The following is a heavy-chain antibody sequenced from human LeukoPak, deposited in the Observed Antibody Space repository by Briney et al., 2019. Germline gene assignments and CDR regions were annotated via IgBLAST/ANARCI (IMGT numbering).Heavy chain of an antibody. CDR3: AIDSARKSIVGSTTRGVNDY. V-gene: IGHV3-21*01. CDR1: GFSFISYS. Sequence: PGGSLRLSCAASGFSFISYSMNWVRQAPGKGLEWVSSVSSSSDYIYHADSVKGRFTISRDNPKKSLYLQMNSLRAEDTAVYYCAIDSARKSIVGSTTRGVNDYWGQGTLVPVSS. D-gene: IGHD1-26*01. J-gene: IGHJ4*02. CDR2: VSSSSDYI.